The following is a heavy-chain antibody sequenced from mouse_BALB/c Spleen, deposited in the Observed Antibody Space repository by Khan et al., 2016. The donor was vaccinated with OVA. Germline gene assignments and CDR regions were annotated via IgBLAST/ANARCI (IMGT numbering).Heavy chain of an antibody. Sequence: QVQLKESGAELVRPGASVKLSCKTSGYIFTSYWIHWVKQRSGQGLEWFARIYPGTGSTYYNETFKGNATLTADQSSSTAYMHLNSLHSEDSSVYFCARGDDSSKDMDYWGQETSVTVSS. CDR3: ARGDDSSKDMDY. V-gene: IGHV1-76*01. J-gene: IGHJ4*01. D-gene: IGHD2-4*01. CDR2: IYPGTGST. CDR1: GYIFTSYW.